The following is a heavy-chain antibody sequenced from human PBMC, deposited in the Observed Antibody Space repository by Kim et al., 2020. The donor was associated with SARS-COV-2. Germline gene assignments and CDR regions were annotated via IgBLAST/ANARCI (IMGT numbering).Heavy chain of an antibody. V-gene: IGHV3-23*01. Sequence: GGSLRLSCAASGFTFSSYAMSWVRQAPGKGLEWVSAISGSGGSTYYADSVKGRFTISRDNSKNTLYLQMNSLRAEDTAVYYCAKAVNRLGYCSSTSCPLYYYYGMDVWGQGTTVTVSS. J-gene: IGHJ6*02. CDR2: ISGSGGST. CDR3: AKAVNRLGYCSSTSCPLYYYYGMDV. CDR1: GFTFSSYA. D-gene: IGHD2-2*01.